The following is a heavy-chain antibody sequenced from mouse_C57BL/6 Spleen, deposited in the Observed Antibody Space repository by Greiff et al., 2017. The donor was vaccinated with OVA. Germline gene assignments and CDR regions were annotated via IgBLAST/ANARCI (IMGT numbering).Heavy chain of an antibody. J-gene: IGHJ4*01. Sequence: VQLQQSGPELVKPGASVKISCKASGYAFSSSWMNWVKQRPGKGLEWIGRIYPGDGDTNYNGKFKGKATLTADKSSSTAYMQLSSLTSEDSAVYFCARGDGYETMDYWGQGTSVTVSS. CDR2: IYPGDGDT. CDR3: ARGDGYETMDY. V-gene: IGHV1-82*01. D-gene: IGHD2-2*01. CDR1: GYAFSSSW.